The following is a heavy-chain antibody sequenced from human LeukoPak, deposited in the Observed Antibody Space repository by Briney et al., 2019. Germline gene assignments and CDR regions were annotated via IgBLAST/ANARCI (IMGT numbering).Heavy chain of an antibody. D-gene: IGHD6-13*01. V-gene: IGHV4-39*07. CDR1: GGSISSSSYY. Sequence: PSETLSLTCTVSGGSISSSSYYWGWIRQPPGKGLEWIGSIYYSGSTYYNPSLKSRVTISVDTSKNQFSLKLSSVTAADTAVYYCARVYYSNSYDYWYFDLWGRGTLVTVSS. CDR3: ARVYYSNSYDYWYFDL. J-gene: IGHJ2*01. CDR2: IYYSGST.